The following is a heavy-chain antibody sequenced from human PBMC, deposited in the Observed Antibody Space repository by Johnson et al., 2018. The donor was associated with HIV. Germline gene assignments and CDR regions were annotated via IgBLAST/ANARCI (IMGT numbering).Heavy chain of an antibody. V-gene: IGHV3-30*04. Sequence: ESGGGVVQPGRSLRLSCAASGFTFSSYAMHWVRQAPGKGLEWVAVISYDGSNKYYADSVKGRFTISRDNSKNTLYLQMNSLRAEDTAVYYCARAGSSSSGPRAFDIWGQGTMVTVSS. CDR1: GFTFSSYA. D-gene: IGHD6-6*01. CDR3: ARAGSSSSGPRAFDI. J-gene: IGHJ3*02. CDR2: ISYDGSNK.